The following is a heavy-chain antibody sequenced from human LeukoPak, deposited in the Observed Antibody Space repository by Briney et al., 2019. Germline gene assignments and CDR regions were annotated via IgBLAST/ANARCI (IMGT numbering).Heavy chain of an antibody. Sequence: PGGSLRLSCATSGFTFRNYWMSWVRQAPGKELQWVANIKQDGSQKYYVDSVKGRFTISRDNAKNSLYLQMDSLRAEDTAVYYCAKVIAARPAWGQGTLVTVSS. J-gene: IGHJ5*02. CDR1: GFTFRNYW. D-gene: IGHD6-6*01. CDR3: AKVIAARPA. CDR2: IKQDGSQK. V-gene: IGHV3-7*05.